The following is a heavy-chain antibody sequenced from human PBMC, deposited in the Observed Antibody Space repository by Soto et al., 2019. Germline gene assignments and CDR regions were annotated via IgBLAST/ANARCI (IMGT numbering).Heavy chain of an antibody. D-gene: IGHD6-13*01. CDR3: ARGSSPVDFDY. J-gene: IGHJ4*02. Sequence: GASVKVSCKASGYIFSNFGVNWVRQAPGQGLEWMGWINGYNGNTNYAQKVQSRVTVTTDTSTSTVYMELRSLTSDDTAVYFCARGSSPVDFDYWGQGTLVTVSS. V-gene: IGHV1-18*01. CDR2: INGYNGNT. CDR1: GYIFSNFG.